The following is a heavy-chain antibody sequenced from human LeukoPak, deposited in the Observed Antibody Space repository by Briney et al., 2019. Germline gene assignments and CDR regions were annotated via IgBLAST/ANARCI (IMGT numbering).Heavy chain of an antibody. V-gene: IGHV4-4*07. D-gene: IGHD2-2*01. CDR3: ATLIGYCSSTSCDEIDY. CDR1: GGSISSYY. Sequence: SETLSLTCTVSGGSISSYYWSWIRQPAGKGLEWIGRIYTSGSTNYNPSLKSRVTMSVDTSKNQFSLKLSSVTAADTSVYYCATLIGYCSSTSCDEIDYWGQGTLVTVSS. J-gene: IGHJ4*02. CDR2: IYTSGST.